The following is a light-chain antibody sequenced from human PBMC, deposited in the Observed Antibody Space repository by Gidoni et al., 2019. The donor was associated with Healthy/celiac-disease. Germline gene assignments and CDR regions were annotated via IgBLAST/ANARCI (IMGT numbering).Light chain of an antibody. CDR2: DAS. V-gene: IGKV3-11*01. CDR3: QQRSNWPPGYT. J-gene: IGKJ2*01. Sequence: EIVLTQSQATLSLSPGERATLSCRASQSVSSYLAWYQQKPGQAPRLLIYDASNRATGIPARFSGSGSGTDFTLTISSLEPEDFAVYYCQQRSNWPPGYTFGQGTKLEIK. CDR1: QSVSSY.